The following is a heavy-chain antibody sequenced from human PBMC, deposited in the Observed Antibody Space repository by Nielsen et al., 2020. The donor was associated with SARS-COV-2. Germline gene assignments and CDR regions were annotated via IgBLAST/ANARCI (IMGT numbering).Heavy chain of an antibody. J-gene: IGHJ4*02. CDR2: IYHSEST. Sequence: SETLSLTCAVSGGSISSSNWWSWVRQPPGKGLEWIGEIYHSESTNYNPSLKSRVTISVDKSKNQFSLKLSSVTAADTAVYYCARDLGIAVAGEHYFDYWGQGTLVTVSS. CDR3: ARDLGIAVAGEHYFDY. V-gene: IGHV4-4*02. D-gene: IGHD6-19*01. CDR1: GGSISSSNW.